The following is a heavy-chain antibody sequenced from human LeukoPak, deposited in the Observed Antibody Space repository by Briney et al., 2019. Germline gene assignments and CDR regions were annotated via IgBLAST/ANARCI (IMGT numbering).Heavy chain of an antibody. CDR2: ISYEGGTQ. J-gene: IGHJ5*02. CDR3: AKEGTPQVSTWYDL. Sequence: GGSLRLSCAASGVTLSPYGMHWVRQAPGKGLEWVAVISYEGGTQHYADSVKGRFIISRDNPRNTLYLLMNILRTEDTAVYYCAKEGTPQVSTWYDLWGQGTQVIVSS. V-gene: IGHV3-30*18. CDR1: GVTLSPYG. D-gene: IGHD3-10*01.